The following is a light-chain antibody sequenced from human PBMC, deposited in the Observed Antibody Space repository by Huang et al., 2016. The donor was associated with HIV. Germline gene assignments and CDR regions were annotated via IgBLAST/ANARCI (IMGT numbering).Light chain of an antibody. CDR2: AAS. CDR3: QNYNSAPLT. J-gene: IGKJ4*01. Sequence: DIQMTQSPSSLSASVVDRVTITCRANQDISSYLAWYQQKPGTIPKLLIYAASTLQSGVPSRFSGSGSGTDFSLTISSLQPEDVAVYYCQNYNSAPLTFGGGTKVEI. CDR1: QDISSY. V-gene: IGKV1-27*01.